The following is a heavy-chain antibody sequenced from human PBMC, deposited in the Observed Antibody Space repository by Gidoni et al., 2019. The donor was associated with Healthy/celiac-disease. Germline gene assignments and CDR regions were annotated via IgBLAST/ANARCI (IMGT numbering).Heavy chain of an antibody. Sequence: EVQLVESGGGLVQPGGSLTLSCAASGFTFSGSAMHWVRQASGKGLEWVGRIRSKANSYATAYAASVKGRFTISRDDSKNTAYLQMNSLKTEDTAVYYCTRLGAPFDYWGQGTLVTVSS. CDR3: TRLGAPFDY. CDR2: IRSKANSYAT. CDR1: GFTFSGSA. V-gene: IGHV3-73*02. J-gene: IGHJ4*02.